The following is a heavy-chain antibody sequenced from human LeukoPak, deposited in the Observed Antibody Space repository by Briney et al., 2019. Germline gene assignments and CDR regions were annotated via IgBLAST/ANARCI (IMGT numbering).Heavy chain of an antibody. Sequence: ASVKVSCKASGYTFTGYHMHWVRQAPGQGLEWMGWINPNSGGTNYAQKFQGRVTMTRDTSISTAYMELSRLRSDDTAVYYCARVGWDYDILTLGPYFDYWGQGTLVTVSS. V-gene: IGHV1-2*02. CDR1: GYTFTGYH. D-gene: IGHD3-9*01. CDR3: ARVGWDYDILTLGPYFDY. J-gene: IGHJ4*02. CDR2: INPNSGGT.